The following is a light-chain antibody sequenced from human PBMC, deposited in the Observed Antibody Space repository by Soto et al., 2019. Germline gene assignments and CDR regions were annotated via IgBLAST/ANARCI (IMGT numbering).Light chain of an antibody. Sequence: EIVMTQSPATLSVSPGERATLSCRASQSVSGNLAWYQQKPGQAPRLLIYGASTRATGIPARFSGSGSGTQCTLTISRLQSEDFAVNYCQQYNDWPPVTFGGGTKVEMK. CDR3: QQYNDWPPVT. J-gene: IGKJ4*01. CDR1: QSVSGN. CDR2: GAS. V-gene: IGKV3-15*01.